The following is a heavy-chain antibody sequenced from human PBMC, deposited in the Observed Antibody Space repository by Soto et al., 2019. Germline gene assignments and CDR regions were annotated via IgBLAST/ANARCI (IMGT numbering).Heavy chain of an antibody. CDR1: GGTFSSYA. V-gene: IGHV1-69*13. Sequence: ASVKVSCKASGGTFSSYAISWVRQAPGQGLEWMGGIIPIFGTANYAQKFQGRVTITADESTSTAYMELSSLRSEDTAVYYCARGAAHTMVRGTNYYYYGMDVWGQGTTVTVSS. D-gene: IGHD3-10*01. J-gene: IGHJ6*02. CDR2: IIPIFGTA. CDR3: ARGAAHTMVRGTNYYYYGMDV.